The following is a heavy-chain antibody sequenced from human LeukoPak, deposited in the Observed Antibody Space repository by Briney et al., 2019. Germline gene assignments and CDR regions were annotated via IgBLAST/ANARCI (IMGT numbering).Heavy chain of an antibody. CDR3: AKTSVGATTYFAY. J-gene: IGHJ4*02. Sequence: GGSLRLSCAASGFTFSSYAMSWVRQAPGEGLEWVSAISGSGGSTYYADSVKGRFTISRDNSKNTLYLQMNSLRAEDTAVYYCAKTSVGATTYFAYWGQGTLVTVSS. CDR2: ISGSGGST. CDR1: GFTFSSYA. V-gene: IGHV3-23*01. D-gene: IGHD1-26*01.